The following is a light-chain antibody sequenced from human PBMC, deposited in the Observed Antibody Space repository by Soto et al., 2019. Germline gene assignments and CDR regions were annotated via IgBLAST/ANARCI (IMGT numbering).Light chain of an antibody. CDR3: QQADTFPIT. CDR2: SAS. J-gene: IGKJ5*01. Sequence: DIPLTQSPSSVSASVPDRLSIXCKASQGISRSLAWYQQKPGKAPKLLIYSASSLQSGVPSRFSGSGFGTDFTLTISSLQPEDFATYYCQQADTFPITFGQGTRLEIK. CDR1: QGISRS. V-gene: IGKV1D-12*01.